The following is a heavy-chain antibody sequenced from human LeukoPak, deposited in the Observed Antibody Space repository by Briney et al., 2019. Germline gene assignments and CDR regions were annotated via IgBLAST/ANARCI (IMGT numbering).Heavy chain of an antibody. J-gene: IGHJ4*02. V-gene: IGHV3-30*04. Sequence: PGRSLRLSCAASGFTFSSYAMHWVRQAPGKGLERVAVISYDGSNKYYADSVKGRFTISRDNSKNTLYLQMNSLRAEDTAVYYCARGDYYDSSGYYSQVEPAYWGQGTLVTVSS. CDR3: ARGDYYDSSGYYSQVEPAY. CDR2: ISYDGSNK. D-gene: IGHD3-22*01. CDR1: GFTFSSYA.